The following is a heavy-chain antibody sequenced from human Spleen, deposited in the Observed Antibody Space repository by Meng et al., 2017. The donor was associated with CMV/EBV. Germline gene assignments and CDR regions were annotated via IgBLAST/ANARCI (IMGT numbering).Heavy chain of an antibody. CDR3: AKEGGGSWYQHGMDV. CDR1: GFSVSSNY. D-gene: IGHD6-13*01. J-gene: IGHJ6*02. V-gene: IGHV3-9*01. CDR2: ISWNSGSV. Sequence: GGPLRLSCAASGFSVSSNYMSWVRQAPGKGLEWVSGISWNSGSVGYVDSVKGRFTISRDNGKNSLYLQMNSLRAEDTALYYCAKEGGGSWYQHGMDVWGQGTTVTVSS.